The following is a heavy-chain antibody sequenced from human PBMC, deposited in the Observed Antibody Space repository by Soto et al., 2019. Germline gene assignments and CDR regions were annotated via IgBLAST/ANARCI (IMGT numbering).Heavy chain of an antibody. V-gene: IGHV1-69*13. D-gene: IGHD1-20*01. CDR3: ARSPGITGTRASQYAMDV. Sequence: SVKVSCKASVDTFSTFAISWVRQAPGQGLEWMGGIIPIFGTPDYAQHFPGRVTISADESTKTAYLELSSLRPEDTAVYYCARSPGITGTRASQYAMDVWGQGTTVTVSS. CDR2: IIPIFGTP. CDR1: VDTFSTFA. J-gene: IGHJ6*02.